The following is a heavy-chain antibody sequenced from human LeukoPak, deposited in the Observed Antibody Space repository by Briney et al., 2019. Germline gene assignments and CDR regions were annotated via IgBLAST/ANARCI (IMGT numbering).Heavy chain of an antibody. D-gene: IGHD3-3*01. J-gene: IGHJ5*02. CDR1: GFTFRSFA. CDR3: TTDLDFWSGYYTT. CDR2: IKSKTDGGTT. Sequence: GGSLRLSCAASGFTFRSFAMSWVRQAPGKGLEWVGRIKSKTDGGTTDYAAPVKGRFTISRDDSKNTLYLQMNSLKTEDTAVYYCTTDLDFWSGYYTTWGQGTLVTVSS. V-gene: IGHV3-15*01.